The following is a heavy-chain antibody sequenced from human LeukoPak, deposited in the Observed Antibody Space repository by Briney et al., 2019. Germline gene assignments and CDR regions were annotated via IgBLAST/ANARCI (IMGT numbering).Heavy chain of an antibody. J-gene: IGHJ3*01. CDR3: VRDGGRYSYASD. Sequence: GGSRRLSCAASGFTFTNYWMSWVRQAPGKGLEWVANIKKDSTEKYYVDSVRGRFTISRDNAENSLHLQMNSLRAEDTAVYYCVRDGGRYSYASDWGQGTMVIVSS. V-gene: IGHV3-7*01. CDR2: IKKDSTEK. CDR1: GFTFTNYW. D-gene: IGHD5-18*01.